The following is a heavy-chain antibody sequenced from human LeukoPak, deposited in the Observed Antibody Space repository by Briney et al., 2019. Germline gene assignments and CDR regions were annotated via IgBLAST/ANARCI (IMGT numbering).Heavy chain of an antibody. D-gene: IGHD6-13*01. Sequence: RPGGSLRLSCAASGFTFSSYAMSWVRQAPGKGLEWVSAISGSGGSTYYADSVKGRFTISRDNSKNTLYLQMNSLRAEDTAVYYCAKDRGIAAAGTLYYFGYWGQGTLVTVSS. V-gene: IGHV3-23*01. J-gene: IGHJ4*02. CDR2: ISGSGGST. CDR1: GFTFSSYA. CDR3: AKDRGIAAAGTLYYFGY.